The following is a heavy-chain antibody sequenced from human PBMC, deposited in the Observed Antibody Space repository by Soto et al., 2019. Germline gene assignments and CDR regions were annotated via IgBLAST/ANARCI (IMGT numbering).Heavy chain of an antibody. D-gene: IGHD1-20*01. J-gene: IGHJ5*01. CDR1: MDIFTSYY. Sequence: ASVKVSFKAPMDIFTSYYINWVRQAPGQGLECIGVTNPHCGSTAYAQKSKGRVTLTRDPSLSTVYMEVSSLTFEDTAMYYCARSSGGNFGIIIEESYWFAAWGHGPPVTVSS. V-gene: IGHV1-46*01. CDR2: TNPHCGST. CDR3: ARSSGGNFGIIIEESYWFAA.